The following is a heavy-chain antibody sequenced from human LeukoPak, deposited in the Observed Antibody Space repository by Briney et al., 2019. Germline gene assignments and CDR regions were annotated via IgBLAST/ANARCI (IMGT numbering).Heavy chain of an antibody. V-gene: IGHV1-46*01. J-gene: IGHJ4*02. Sequence: ASVKVSCEASGYTFTSYYMHWVRQAPGQGLEWMGIINPSGGSTSYAQKSQGRVTMTRDTSTSTVYMELSSLRSEDTAVYYCARDQSGVITLYYFDYWGQGTLVIVSS. CDR3: ARDQSGVITLYYFDY. D-gene: IGHD3-22*01. CDR2: INPSGGST. CDR1: GYTFTSYY.